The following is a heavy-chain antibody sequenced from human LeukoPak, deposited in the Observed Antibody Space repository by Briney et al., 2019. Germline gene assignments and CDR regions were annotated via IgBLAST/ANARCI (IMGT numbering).Heavy chain of an antibody. Sequence: SETLSLTCTVSGGSISSSSYYWGWIRQPPGKGLEWIGSIYYSGSTYYNPPLKSRVTISVDTSKNQVSLKLTSVTAADTAAYYCARLRAAGLRYFDYWGQGTLVTVSS. CDR3: ARLRAAGLRYFDY. CDR1: GGSISSSSYY. D-gene: IGHD2-15*01. V-gene: IGHV4-39*01. CDR2: IYYSGST. J-gene: IGHJ4*02.